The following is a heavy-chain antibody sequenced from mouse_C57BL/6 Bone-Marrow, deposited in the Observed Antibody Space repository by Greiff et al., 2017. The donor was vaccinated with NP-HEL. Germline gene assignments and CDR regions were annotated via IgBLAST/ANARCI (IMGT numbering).Heavy chain of an antibody. V-gene: IGHV14-4*01. CDR3: TTGRATMVTTVDY. CDR1: GFNIKDDY. J-gene: IGHJ2*01. D-gene: IGHD2-2*01. Sequence: EVKLMESGAELVRPGASVKLSCTASGFNIKDDYMHWVKQRPEQGLEWIGWIDPENGDTEYASKFQGKATITADTSSNTAYLQLSSLTSEDTAVYYCTTGRATMVTTVDYWGQGTTLTVSS. CDR2: IDPENGDT.